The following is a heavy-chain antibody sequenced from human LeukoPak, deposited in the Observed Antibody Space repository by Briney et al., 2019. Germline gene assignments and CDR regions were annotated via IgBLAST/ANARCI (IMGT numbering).Heavy chain of an antibody. V-gene: IGHV3-30*18. CDR3: AKQCGGSDWLDAFDI. D-gene: IGHD6-19*01. CDR2: ISYDGSNK. CDR1: GFTFSYYG. J-gene: IGHJ3*02. Sequence: GRSLRLSCAASGFTFSYYGLHWVRQGPGKGLEWVAVISYDGSNKYYADSVKGRFTISRDNSKNTLYLQMNSRRAEDTAVYYCAKQCGGSDWLDAFDIWGQGTMVTVSS.